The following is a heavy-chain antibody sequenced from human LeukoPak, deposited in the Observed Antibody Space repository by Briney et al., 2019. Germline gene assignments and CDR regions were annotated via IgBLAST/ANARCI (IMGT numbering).Heavy chain of an antibody. J-gene: IGHJ4*02. Sequence: SETLSLTCTVSGVSISSGGYYWSWIRQHPGKGLEWIGYIYYSGSSYYNPSLKSRIAISVDTSKNQFSLKLSSVTAADTAVYYCARGADSSGYYSIFYFDYWGQGTLVTVSS. CDR1: GVSISSGGYY. CDR2: IYYSGSS. D-gene: IGHD3-22*01. CDR3: ARGADSSGYYSIFYFDY. V-gene: IGHV4-31*03.